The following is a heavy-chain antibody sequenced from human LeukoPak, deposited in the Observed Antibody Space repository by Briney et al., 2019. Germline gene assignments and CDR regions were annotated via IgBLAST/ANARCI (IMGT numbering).Heavy chain of an antibody. CDR1: GYTFTNYV. V-gene: IGHV1-3*01. D-gene: IGHD2-21*01. J-gene: IGHJ4*02. Sequence: ASVKVSCKASGYTFTNYVIHWVRQAPGQRPEWMGWINAGNGDTKYSHHFQGSVTITRDTSASTAYMEMSSLTSEDTALYYCARDDCGDTCYPGGYWGQGTLVTASS. CDR2: INAGNGDT. CDR3: ARDDCGDTCYPGGY.